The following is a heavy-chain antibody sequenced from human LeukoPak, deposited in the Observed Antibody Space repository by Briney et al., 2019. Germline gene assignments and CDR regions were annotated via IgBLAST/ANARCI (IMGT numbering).Heavy chain of an antibody. J-gene: IGHJ3*02. CDR2: VSGSGGNT. CDR3: ASRGYSYGYAFDI. V-gene: IGHV3-23*01. CDR1: GFTFSTYA. D-gene: IGHD5-18*01. Sequence: GGSLRLSCAASGFTFSTYAMSWVRQAPGKGLEWVSSVSGSGGNTHYADSVKGRFTISRDNAKNSLYLQMNSLRAEDTAVYYCASRGYSYGYAFDIWGQGTMVTVSS.